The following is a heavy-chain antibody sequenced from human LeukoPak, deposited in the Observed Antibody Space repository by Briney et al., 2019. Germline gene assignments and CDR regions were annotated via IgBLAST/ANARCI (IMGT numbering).Heavy chain of an antibody. V-gene: IGHV3-20*01. Sequence: GGSLRLSCAASGFTVSNNYMSWVRQAPGKGLEWVSTINWNGGSTTYADSVKGRFTISRDSAKNFLYLQMNNLRADDTAFYHCGRDGSKLCNLKNNYYREFWGKGTTSPSP. J-gene: IGHJ6*03. CDR1: GFTVSNNY. D-gene: IGHD2/OR15-2a*01. CDR3: GRDGSKLCNLKNNYYREF. CDR2: INWNGGST.